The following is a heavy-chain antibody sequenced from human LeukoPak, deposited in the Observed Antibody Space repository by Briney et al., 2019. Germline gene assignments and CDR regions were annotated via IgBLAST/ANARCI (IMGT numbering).Heavy chain of an antibody. CDR3: TTLYYYDSSGYLYFDY. J-gene: IGHJ4*02. CDR2: IKSKTDGGTT. Sequence: GGSLRLSCAASGFTFSNAWMSWVRQAPGKGLEWVGRIKSKTDGGTTDYAAPVKGRFTISRDDSKNTLYLQMNSLKTEDTAVYYCTTLYYYDSSGYLYFDYWGQGTLVTVSS. V-gene: IGHV3-15*01. CDR1: GFTFSNAW. D-gene: IGHD3-22*01.